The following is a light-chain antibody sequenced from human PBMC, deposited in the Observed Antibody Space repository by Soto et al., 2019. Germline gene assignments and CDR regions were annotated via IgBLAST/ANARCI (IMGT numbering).Light chain of an antibody. Sequence: EIAMTQSPDTLSVSPGERATISCRASQSVATNLAWYKQKPGQVPRLLIYGASARATGIPARFSGSGSGTEFTLSISILQSDDSAIYYCQQYHKWPSGTFGQGTRLEIK. CDR1: QSVATN. V-gene: IGKV3-15*01. CDR2: GAS. J-gene: IGKJ5*01. CDR3: QQYHKWPSGT.